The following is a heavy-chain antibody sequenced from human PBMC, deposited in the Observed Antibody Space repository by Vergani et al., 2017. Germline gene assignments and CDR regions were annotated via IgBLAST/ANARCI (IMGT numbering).Heavy chain of an antibody. CDR2: ISSSGSTI. CDR3: ASYYDYVWGSYPKDAFDI. Sequence: QVQLVESGGGLVKPGGSLRLSCAASGFTFSDYYMSWIRQAPGKGLEWVSYISSSGSTIYYADSVKGRFTISRDNAKNSLYLQMNSLRAEDTAVYYCASYYDYVWGSYPKDAFDIWGQGTMVTVSS. D-gene: IGHD3-16*02. CDR1: GFTFSDYY. V-gene: IGHV3-11*04. J-gene: IGHJ3*02.